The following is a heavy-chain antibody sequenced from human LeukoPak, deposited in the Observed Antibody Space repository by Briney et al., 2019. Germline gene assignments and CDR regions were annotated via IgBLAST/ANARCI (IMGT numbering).Heavy chain of an antibody. CDR2: MSAYNGNT. CDR1: GYTFTSYG. CDR3: ARGEYSSGWYSVY. J-gene: IGHJ4*02. Sequence: ASVKVSCKASGYTFTSYGITWVRQAPGQGLEWMGWMSAYNGNTNYAQKFHGRVTMTTDTSTSTAYMELRSLRSEDTAVYYCARGEYSSGWYSVYWGQGTLVTVSS. V-gene: IGHV1-18*01. D-gene: IGHD6-19*01.